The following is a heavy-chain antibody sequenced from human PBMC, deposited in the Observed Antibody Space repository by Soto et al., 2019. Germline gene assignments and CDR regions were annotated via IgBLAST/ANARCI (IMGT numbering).Heavy chain of an antibody. J-gene: IGHJ6*02. CDR2: FNPILSFS. V-gene: IGHV1-69*02. CDR1: GDTFNFYT. D-gene: IGHD3-3*01. Sequence: SVKVSCKASGDTFNFYTINWVRQAPGLGLEWMGRFNPILSFSNSALKFQGRVTLTADKSTSTAYMVLSSLRSEDTAIYYCTTLSITIFGVVLMDVWGQGTTVTVSS. CDR3: TTLSITIFGVVLMDV.